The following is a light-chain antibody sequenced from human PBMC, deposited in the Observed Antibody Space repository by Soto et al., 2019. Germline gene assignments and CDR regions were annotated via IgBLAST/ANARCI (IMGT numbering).Light chain of an antibody. CDR3: HQYHSSPT. J-gene: IGKJ1*01. Sequence: ENVLTQSPGTLSLSPGQRATLTCRASLPVRDNFLAWYQQKPGQIPRVLIYDVSTRATGVPDRFSGSGSATDFTLTISRLEPGDSAVYFCHQYHSSPTFGQGTKVEIK. CDR2: DVS. V-gene: IGKV3-20*01. CDR1: LPVRDNF.